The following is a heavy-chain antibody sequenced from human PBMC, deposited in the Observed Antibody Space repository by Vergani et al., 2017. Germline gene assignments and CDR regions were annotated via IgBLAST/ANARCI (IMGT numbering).Heavy chain of an antibody. CDR1: GFTFSSYG. CDR3: ARDCPYSGYLPRGGGSYWYFDL. Sequence: QVQLVESGGGVVQPGRSLRLSCAASGFTFSSYGMHWVRQAPGKGLEWVAGIWYDGSNEYYADSVKGRFTISRDNSKNTLYLQMNSLRAEDTAVYYCARDCPYSGYLPRGGGSYWYFDLWGRGTLVTVSS. D-gene: IGHD5-12*01. V-gene: IGHV3-33*01. CDR2: IWYDGSNE. J-gene: IGHJ2*01.